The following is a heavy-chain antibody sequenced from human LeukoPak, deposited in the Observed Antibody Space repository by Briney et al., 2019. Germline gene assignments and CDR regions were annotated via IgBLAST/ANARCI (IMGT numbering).Heavy chain of an antibody. CDR1: GGSIRSYY. V-gene: IGHV4-4*07. CDR2: IYNSGIT. D-gene: IGHD6-13*01. Sequence: PSETLSLTCTVSGGSIRSYYWSWIRQPAGKGLEWIGRIYNSGITNYNPSLKSRVTMSVDTSKNQFSLKVSSVTAADTAVYYCARGDSIAAAGSPGAFDIWGQGTMVTVSS. CDR3: ARGDSIAAAGSPGAFDI. J-gene: IGHJ3*02.